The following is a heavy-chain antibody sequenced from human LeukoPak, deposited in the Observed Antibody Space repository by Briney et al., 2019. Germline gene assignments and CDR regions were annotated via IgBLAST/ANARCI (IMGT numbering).Heavy chain of an antibody. CDR3: ARHIVVVPAARGGFDY. V-gene: IGHV3-23*01. CDR2: ISGSGGST. J-gene: IGHJ4*02. CDR1: GFTFSSYP. Sequence: PGGSLRLSCAASGFTFSSYPMSWVRQAPGKGLEWFPPISGSGGSTYYADSVKGRFTISRDNSKNTLYLQMNSLRAEDTAVYYCARHIVVVPAARGGFDYWGQGTLVTVSS. D-gene: IGHD2-2*01.